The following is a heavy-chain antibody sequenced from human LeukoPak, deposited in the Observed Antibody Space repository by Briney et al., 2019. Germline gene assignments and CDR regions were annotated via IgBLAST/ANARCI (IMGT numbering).Heavy chain of an antibody. V-gene: IGHV3-30*18. Sequence: PGGSLRLSCAASGFTFRRYAMHWVRQAPGKGLEWVAVISYDGSNTYYEDSMKGRYTISRDNPKDTLYLEMNSLRPDDTAVYYCAKEGLRYFDLWGQGTLVTVSS. CDR2: ISYDGSNT. CDR3: AKEGLRYFDL. J-gene: IGHJ4*02. CDR1: GFTFRRYA.